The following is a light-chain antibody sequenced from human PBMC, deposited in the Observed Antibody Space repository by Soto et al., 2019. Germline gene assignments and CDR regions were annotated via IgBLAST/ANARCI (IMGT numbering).Light chain of an antibody. V-gene: IGKV3-15*01. CDR3: QQYNNWPPVT. Sequence: EIVMTQSPATLSVSPGERATLSCRASQSVGSNLAWYRQRPGQSPRLLIYGASTRATGVPARFSGSGSGTDFILTISSLQSEDFAVYYCQQYNNWPPVTFGQGTKLEIK. J-gene: IGKJ2*01. CDR2: GAS. CDR1: QSVGSN.